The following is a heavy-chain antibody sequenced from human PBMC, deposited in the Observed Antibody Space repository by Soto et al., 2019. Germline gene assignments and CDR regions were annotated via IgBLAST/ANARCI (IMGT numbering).Heavy chain of an antibody. CDR3: ASVTFGGVVLAH. J-gene: IGHJ4*02. CDR2: VYFNGNT. CDR1: AASFSKYY. V-gene: IGHV4-59*01. D-gene: IGHD3-16*01. Sequence: SETLSLTCTVSAASFSKYYWTWIRQPPGKGLEWIGYVYFNGNTNYNPSLKRRVSISIDTSKNQISLTLNSVTAADTAVYYCASVTFGGVVLAHWGQGTLVTVSS.